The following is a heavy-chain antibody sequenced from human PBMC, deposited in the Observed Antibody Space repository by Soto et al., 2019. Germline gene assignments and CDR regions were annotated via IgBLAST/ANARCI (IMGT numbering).Heavy chain of an antibody. D-gene: IGHD2-15*01. CDR3: ARSYCSGGSCYSDWDY. Sequence: ASVKVSCKASGYTFTSYAMHWVRQAPGQRLEWMGWINAGNGNTKYSQKFQGRVTITRDTSASTAYMELSSLRSEDTAEYYCARSYCSGGSCYSDWDYWGQGTLVTVSS. CDR2: INAGNGNT. CDR1: GYTFTSYA. J-gene: IGHJ4*02. V-gene: IGHV1-3*01.